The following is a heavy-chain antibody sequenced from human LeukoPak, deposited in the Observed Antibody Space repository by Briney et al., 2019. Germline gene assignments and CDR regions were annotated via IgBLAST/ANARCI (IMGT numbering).Heavy chain of an antibody. CDR1: GYTFISYG. CDR2: IDTYKGDT. V-gene: IGHV1-18*01. Sequence: ASVKVSCKASGYTFISYGMRWVRQAPGQGLEWMGWIDTYKGDTKYAQKVQGRVTMTTDTSTSTAYMELSSLRSDDTAVYYCARQQWLVQRAWFDTCGEGSLVTVSS. CDR3: ARQQWLVQRAWFDT. J-gene: IGHJ5*02. D-gene: IGHD6-19*01.